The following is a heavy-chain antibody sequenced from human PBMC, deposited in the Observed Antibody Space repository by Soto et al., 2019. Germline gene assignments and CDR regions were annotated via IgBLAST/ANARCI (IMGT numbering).Heavy chain of an antibody. CDR1: GDTFSGYP. Sequence: QVQLVQSGAELKKPGSSVKVSCKASGDTFSGYPINWVRQAPGEGLEWMGRIIPAFGTTNDAQRFEGRVTFTADESTNTAYMELRGLVSEDTAVYYCARDGGFGEFKYWGPGTLVIVSS. D-gene: IGHD3-10*01. V-gene: IGHV1-69*18. J-gene: IGHJ4*02. CDR2: IIPAFGTT. CDR3: ARDGGFGEFKY.